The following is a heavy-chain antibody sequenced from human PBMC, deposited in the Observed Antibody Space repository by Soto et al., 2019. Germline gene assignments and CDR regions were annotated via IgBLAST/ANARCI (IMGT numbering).Heavy chain of an antibody. CDR1: GGSISDYY. D-gene: IGHD6-19*01. CDR2: IYFSGST. Sequence: PSETLSLTCTVSGGSISDYYWSWLRQPPGKGLEWIGYIYFSGSTNYNPPLKSRVTISVDTSTNQFSLKLSSVTAADTAMYYCARHAIVVAATGCFDYWGQGTLVTVSS. V-gene: IGHV4-59*08. CDR3: ARHAIVVAATGCFDY. J-gene: IGHJ4*02.